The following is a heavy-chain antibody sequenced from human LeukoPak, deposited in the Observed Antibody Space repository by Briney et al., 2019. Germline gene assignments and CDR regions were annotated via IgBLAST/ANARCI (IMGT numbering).Heavy chain of an antibody. V-gene: IGHV3-53*01. CDR2: INSGGST. CDR1: GFTVSSNY. D-gene: IGHD3-10*01. CDR3: ARDLYYYGSGSDNFLYY. Sequence: GGSLRLSCAASGFTVSSNYMNWVRQAPGQGLEWVSFINSGGSTHYADSVKGRFTISRDNSKNTLYLQMNSLRAEDTAVYYCARDLYYYGSGSDNFLYYWGQGTLVTVSS. J-gene: IGHJ4*02.